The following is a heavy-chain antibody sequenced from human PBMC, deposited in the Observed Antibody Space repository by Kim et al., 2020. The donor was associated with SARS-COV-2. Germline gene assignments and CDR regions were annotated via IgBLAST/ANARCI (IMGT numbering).Heavy chain of an antibody. D-gene: IGHD4-17*01. CDR1: GYTFTGYY. Sequence: ASVKVSCKASGYTFTGYYMHWVRQAPGQGLEWMGWINPNSGGTNYAQKFQGRVTMTRDTSISTAYMELSRLRSDDTAVYYCARDLLGPYGDYVDYWGQGTLVTVSS. CDR2: INPNSGGT. V-gene: IGHV1-2*02. CDR3: ARDLLGPYGDYVDY. J-gene: IGHJ4*02.